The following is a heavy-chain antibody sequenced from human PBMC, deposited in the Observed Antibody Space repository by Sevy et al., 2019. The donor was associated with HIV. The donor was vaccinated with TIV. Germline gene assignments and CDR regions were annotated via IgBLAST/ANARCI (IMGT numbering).Heavy chain of an antibody. J-gene: IGHJ4*02. CDR1: GYTFTGYY. CDR2: INPNSGGT. V-gene: IGHV1-2*02. Sequence: ASVKVSCKASGYTFTGYYMHWVRQAPGQGLEWMGWINPNSGGTNYAQKFQGRVTMTRDTSISTAYMELSRLRSDDMAVYYCARAGVTMVRGVIITEYYFDYWGQGTLVTVSS. D-gene: IGHD3-10*01. CDR3: ARAGVTMVRGVIITEYYFDY.